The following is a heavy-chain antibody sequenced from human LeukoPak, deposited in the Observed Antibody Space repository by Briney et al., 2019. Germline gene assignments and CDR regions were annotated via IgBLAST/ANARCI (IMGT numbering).Heavy chain of an antibody. V-gene: IGHV1-69*13. J-gene: IGHJ4*02. CDR2: IIPIFGTA. D-gene: IGHD5-12*01. CDR3: AKVLYSGSDIDY. CDR1: GGTFSSYA. Sequence: GASVKVSCKASGGTFSSYAISWVRQAPGQGLEWMGGIIPIFGTANYAQKFQGRVTITADESTSTAYMELSSLRSEDTAVYYCAKVLYSGSDIDYWGQGTLVTVSS.